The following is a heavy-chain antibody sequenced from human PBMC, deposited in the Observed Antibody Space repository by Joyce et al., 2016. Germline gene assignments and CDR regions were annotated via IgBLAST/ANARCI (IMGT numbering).Heavy chain of an antibody. V-gene: IGHV3-21*01. CDR2: ISRDNTYI. CDR1: GFILSSYS. J-gene: IGHJ4*02. D-gene: IGHD4-11*01. CDR3: ARDVLTSVTKAYGY. Sequence: EVQLVESGGGLVKPGESLSLSCTASGFILSSYSMTWVRQAPGKGLEWVSSISRDNTYIFHADSVKGRFTISRDNARNSLYLQMNSLRAEDTAVYYCARDVLTSVTKAYGYWGQGTLVAVSS.